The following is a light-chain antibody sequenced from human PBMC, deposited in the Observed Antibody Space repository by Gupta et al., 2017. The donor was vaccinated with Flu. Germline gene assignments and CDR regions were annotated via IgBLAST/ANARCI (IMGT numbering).Light chain of an antibody. CDR1: SLRSSY. V-gene: IGLV3-19*01. J-gene: IGLJ2*01. CDR3: NSRDSTDNHQAV. Sequence: SSELTQDPAVSVALGQTVRITCQGDSLRSSYASWYQQKPGQAPVLVIYAKNIRPSGIPDRFSGSSSGNTASLTITGAQAEDEAVYYCNSRDSTDNHQAVFGGGTKLTVL. CDR2: AKN.